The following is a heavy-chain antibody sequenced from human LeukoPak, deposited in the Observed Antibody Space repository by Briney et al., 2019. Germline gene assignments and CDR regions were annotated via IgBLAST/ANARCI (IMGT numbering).Heavy chain of an antibody. CDR2: IIPIFGTA. J-gene: IGHJ4*02. CDR1: GGTFRSYA. CDR3: AYYGSGSYYSPFDY. V-gene: IGHV1-69*01. Sequence: SVKVSCKASGGTFRSYAISWVRQAPGQGLEWMGGIIPIFGTANYAQKFHGRVTITADESTSTAYMELSSLRSEDTAVYYCAYYGSGSYYSPFDYWGQGTLVTVSS. D-gene: IGHD3-10*01.